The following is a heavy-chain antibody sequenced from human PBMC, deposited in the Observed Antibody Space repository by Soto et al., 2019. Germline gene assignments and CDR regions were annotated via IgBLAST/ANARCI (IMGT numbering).Heavy chain of an antibody. Sequence: QVQLVQSGAEVKKPGASVKVSCKASGYTFTSYGISWVRQAPGQGLEWMGWISAYNGNTNYAQKLQGRVTMTTDTSTSTAYRELRRLRADDTAVYYCAGGSYDYIWESYRYTYYFDYWGQGTLVTVSA. J-gene: IGHJ4*02. V-gene: IGHV1-18*01. CDR3: AGGSYDYIWESYRYTYYFDY. D-gene: IGHD3-16*02. CDR2: ISAYNGNT. CDR1: GYTFTSYG.